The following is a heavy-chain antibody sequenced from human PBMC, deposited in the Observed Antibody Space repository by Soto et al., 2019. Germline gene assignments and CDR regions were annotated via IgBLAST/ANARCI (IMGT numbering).Heavy chain of an antibody. D-gene: IGHD2-8*01. J-gene: IGHJ4*02. CDR2: ISYSGNT. CDR1: GGSISNFY. CDR3: ARAPMVLSRSYFDS. V-gene: IGHV4-59*01. Sequence: SETLSLTCTVSGGSISNFYWSWIRQPPGKGLEWIGYISYSGNTNYNPSLKSRVSIPVDTSKNQLSLNLTSVTAADTAVYYCARAPMVLSRSYFDSWGQGTPVTVSS.